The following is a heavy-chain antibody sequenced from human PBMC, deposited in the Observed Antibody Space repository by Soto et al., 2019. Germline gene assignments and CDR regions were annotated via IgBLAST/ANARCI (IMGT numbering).Heavy chain of an antibody. J-gene: IGHJ4*02. V-gene: IGHV3-23*01. CDR2: ISGSGGIT. CDR3: AKDGPPEYSGYDRHFDY. Sequence: EVQLLESGGGLVQPGGSLRLSCAASGFTFSTYGMSWVRQAPGKGLEWVSAISGSGGITYYADSVKGRFTISRDNSKNTLYLQMTSLRAEDTAVYYCAKDGPPEYSGYDRHFDYWGQGTLVTVSS. D-gene: IGHD5-12*01. CDR1: GFTFSTYG.